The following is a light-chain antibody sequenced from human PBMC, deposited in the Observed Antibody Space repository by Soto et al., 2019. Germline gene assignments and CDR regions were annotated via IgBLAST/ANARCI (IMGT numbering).Light chain of an antibody. CDR3: SSYTGSTTLPYV. Sequence: QSALTQPASVSASPGQSITISCTGTSSDVGGYNFVSWYQQHPGKAPILMIYDVSYRPSGVPNRFSGSKSGNTASLTISGLQAEDEADYYCSSYTGSTTLPYVFGTGTKLTVL. J-gene: IGLJ1*01. V-gene: IGLV2-14*01. CDR2: DVS. CDR1: SSDVGGYNF.